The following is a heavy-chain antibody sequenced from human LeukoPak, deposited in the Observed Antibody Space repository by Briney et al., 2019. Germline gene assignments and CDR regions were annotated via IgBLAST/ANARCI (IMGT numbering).Heavy chain of an antibody. V-gene: IGHV1-8*03. D-gene: IGHD2-15*01. Sequence: ASVKVSCKASGYTFTSYDINWVRQATGQGLEWMGWMNPNSGNTGYAQKFQGRVTITRNTSISTAYMELSSLRSEDTAVYYCARSECSGGSCYPVGNYYYMDVWGKGTTVTISS. CDR2: MNPNSGNT. CDR3: ARSECSGGSCYPVGNYYYMDV. CDR1: GYTFTSYD. J-gene: IGHJ6*03.